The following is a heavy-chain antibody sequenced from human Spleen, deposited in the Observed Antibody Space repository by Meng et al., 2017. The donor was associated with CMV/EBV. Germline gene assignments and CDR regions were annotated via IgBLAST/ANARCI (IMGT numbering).Heavy chain of an antibody. V-gene: IGHV1-18*01. CDR1: GYTFPCYG. D-gene: IGHD2-2*01. CDR3: ARDLRPGLSHFDY. Sequence: VHVCQVGGEVRRPWGPGRGAWKGYGYTFPCYGSSWVRQAPGQGLEWMGWISAYNGNTNYAQKLQGRVTMTTDTSTSTAYMELRSLRSDDTAVYYCARDLRPGLSHFDYWGQGTLVTVSS. CDR2: ISAYNGNT. J-gene: IGHJ4*02.